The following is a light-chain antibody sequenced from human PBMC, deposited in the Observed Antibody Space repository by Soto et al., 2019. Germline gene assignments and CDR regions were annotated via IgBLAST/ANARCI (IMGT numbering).Light chain of an antibody. CDR2: DIS. CDR3: PQRSHWPRNT. CDR1: QSVPRH. Sequence: EIVLTQSPATVSLSPGERATLSCRASQSVPRHLAWYQQKPGQAPRLLIYDISNRDTGIPARFIGSGSGTDFTLTISSLEPEDSAVYYCPQRSHWPRNTFGQGTKLEIK. V-gene: IGKV3-11*01. J-gene: IGKJ2*01.